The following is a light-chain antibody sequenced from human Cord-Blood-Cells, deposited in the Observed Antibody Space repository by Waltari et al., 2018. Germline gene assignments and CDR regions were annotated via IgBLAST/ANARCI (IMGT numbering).Light chain of an antibody. Sequence: DIQMTQSPSSLSASVGDRVTITCRASQNINSRLNWYQQTPGTAPKLLIYAASSLESGVPSRFSGSGSGTDFTHSISSLQPEDFATYYCQQSYSTPRTFGQGTKVEIK. J-gene: IGKJ1*01. CDR3: QQSYSTPRT. V-gene: IGKV1-39*01. CDR2: AAS. CDR1: QNINSR.